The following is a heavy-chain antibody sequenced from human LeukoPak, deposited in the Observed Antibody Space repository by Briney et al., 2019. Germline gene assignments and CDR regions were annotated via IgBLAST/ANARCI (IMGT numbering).Heavy chain of an antibody. J-gene: IGHJ6*02. Sequence: SETLSLTCAVSGGSISSGGYSWSWIRQPPGKGLEWIGYIYHSGSTYYNPSLKSRVTISVDTSKNQFSLKLSSVTAADTAVYYCARADSPDYYYGMDVWGQGTTVTVSS. CDR1: GGSISSGGYS. D-gene: IGHD2-21*01. V-gene: IGHV4-30-2*01. CDR2: IYHSGST. CDR3: ARADSPDYYYGMDV.